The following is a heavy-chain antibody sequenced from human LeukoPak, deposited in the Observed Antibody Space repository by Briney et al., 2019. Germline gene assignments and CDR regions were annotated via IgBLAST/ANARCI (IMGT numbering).Heavy chain of an antibody. J-gene: IGHJ3*02. CDR2: MNPNSGNT. CDR3: ATIAFDAFDI. CDR1: GYTFTSYG. Sequence: GASVKVSCKASGYTFTSYGISWVRQAPGQGLEWMGWMNPNSGNTGYAQKFQGRVTMTRNTSISTAYMELSSLRSEDTAVYYCATIAFDAFDIWGQGTMVTVSS. D-gene: IGHD3-3*02. V-gene: IGHV1-8*02.